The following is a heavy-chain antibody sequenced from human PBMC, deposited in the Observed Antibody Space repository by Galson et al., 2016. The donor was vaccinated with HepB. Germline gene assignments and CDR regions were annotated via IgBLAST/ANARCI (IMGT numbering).Heavy chain of an antibody. Sequence: PALVKPTQTLTLTCTFSGFSLSTSGMRVSWIRQPPGKALEWLARIDWDDDKFYSTSLKTRLTISKDTSKNQVVLTMTNMDPVDTATYYCAQIDHYDRSGYHTWGQGTLVTVSS. CDR3: AQIDHYDRSGYHT. V-gene: IGHV2-70*04. D-gene: IGHD3-22*01. CDR2: IDWDDDK. J-gene: IGHJ5*02. CDR1: GFSLSTSGMR.